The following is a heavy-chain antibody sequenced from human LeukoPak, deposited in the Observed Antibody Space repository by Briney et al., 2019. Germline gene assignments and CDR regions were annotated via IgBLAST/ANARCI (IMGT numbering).Heavy chain of an antibody. V-gene: IGHV4-59*01. J-gene: IGHJ3*02. CDR2: IYYSGST. CDR1: GGSISSYY. Sequence: PSETLSLTCTVSGGSISSYYWSWIRQPPGKGLEWIGYIYYSGSTNYNPSLKSRVTISVDTSKNQFSLKPSSVTAADTAVYYCARVSYYDSSGYYSGNAFDIWGQGTMVTVSS. CDR3: ARVSYYDSSGYYSGNAFDI. D-gene: IGHD3-22*01.